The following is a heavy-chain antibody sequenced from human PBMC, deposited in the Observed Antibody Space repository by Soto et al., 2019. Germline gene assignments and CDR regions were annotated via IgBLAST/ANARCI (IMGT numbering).Heavy chain of an antibody. CDR2: ISPYNGKT. Sequence: QVQLVQSGAEVKKTGASVEVSCKASGYTFISYGISWVRQAPGQGLEWMGGISPYNGKTYNAQKFQGRITMTTDTFTTTASMELRSLRSDDTAVYYCERAGFSPSWLGLLATGAHGVEMTSWGQGPRVTVSS. D-gene: IGHD6-13*01. J-gene: IGHJ5*02. V-gene: IGHV1-18*01. CDR3: ERAGFSPSWLGLLATGAHGVEMTS. CDR1: GYTFISYG.